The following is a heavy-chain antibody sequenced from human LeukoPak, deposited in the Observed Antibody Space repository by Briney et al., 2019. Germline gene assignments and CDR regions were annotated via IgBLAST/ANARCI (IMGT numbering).Heavy chain of an antibody. Sequence: GGSLRLSCAASGFTVSSNYMSWVRQAPGKGLEWVSAISGSGGSTYYADSVKGRFTISRDNSKNTLYLQMNSLRPEDTAVYYCAKVSAYYYASGFDSWGQGTLVTVSS. V-gene: IGHV3-23*01. J-gene: IGHJ4*02. CDR2: ISGSGGST. CDR1: GFTVSSNY. D-gene: IGHD3-10*01. CDR3: AKVSAYYYASGFDS.